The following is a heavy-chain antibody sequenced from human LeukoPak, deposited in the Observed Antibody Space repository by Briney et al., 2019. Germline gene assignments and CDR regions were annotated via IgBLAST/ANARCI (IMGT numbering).Heavy chain of an antibody. CDR1: GGTFSSYV. V-gene: IGHV1-2*02. D-gene: IGHD2-2*02. CDR2: INPNSGGT. CDR3: ARGHCSSTSCYKDYYYYMDV. J-gene: IGHJ6*03. Sequence: ALVKVSCKASGGTFSSYVISWVRQAPGQGLEWMGWINPNSGGTNYAQKFQGRVTMTRDTSISTAYMELSRLRSDDTAVYYCARGHCSSTSCYKDYYYYMDVWGKGTTVTVSS.